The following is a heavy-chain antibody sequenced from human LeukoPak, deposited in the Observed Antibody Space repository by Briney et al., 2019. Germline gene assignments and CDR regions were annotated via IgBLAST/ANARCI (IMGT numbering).Heavy chain of an antibody. CDR1: GGSFSGDY. Sequence: SETLSLTCVVYGGSFSGDYWSWIRQPPGRGLEWNGEINHSGRTKYNPSLKSRVTISVDTSKNQFSLKLTSVTAADTAVYYCAREGFGELSHFDYWGQGTLVTVSS. V-gene: IGHV4-34*01. CDR2: INHSGRT. J-gene: IGHJ4*02. CDR3: AREGFGELSHFDY. D-gene: IGHD3-10*01.